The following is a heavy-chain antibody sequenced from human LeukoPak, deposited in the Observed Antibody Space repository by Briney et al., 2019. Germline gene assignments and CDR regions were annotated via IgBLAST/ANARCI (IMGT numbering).Heavy chain of an antibody. V-gene: IGHV4-39*07. J-gene: IGHJ4*02. D-gene: IGHD3-22*01. CDR1: GGSISSSSYY. Sequence: SETLSPTCTVTGGSISSSSYYWGWIRQPPGKGLEWIGSIYYSGSTYYNPSLKSRVTISVDTSKNQFSLKLSSVTAADTAVYYCARDPSRYYCHSSGYWDYWGQGTLVTVSS. CDR3: ARDPSRYYCHSSGYWDY. CDR2: IYYSGST.